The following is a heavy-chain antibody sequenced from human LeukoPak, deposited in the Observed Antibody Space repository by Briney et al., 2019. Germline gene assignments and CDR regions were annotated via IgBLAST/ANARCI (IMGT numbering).Heavy chain of an antibody. Sequence: KPSETLSLTCTVSGGSISSYYWSWIRQPPGKGLEWIGYIYYSGSTNYNPSLKSRVTISVDTSKNQFSLKLSSVTAADTAVYYCASLLWFGESSFDYWGQGTLVTVSS. V-gene: IGHV4-59*01. J-gene: IGHJ4*02. CDR3: ASLLWFGESSFDY. CDR1: GGSISSYY. CDR2: IYYSGST. D-gene: IGHD3-10*01.